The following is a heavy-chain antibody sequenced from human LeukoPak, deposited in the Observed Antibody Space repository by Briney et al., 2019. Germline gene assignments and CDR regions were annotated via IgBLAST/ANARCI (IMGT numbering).Heavy chain of an antibody. CDR3: ARGVVPAAIPDY. V-gene: IGHV4-30-4*08. J-gene: IGHJ4*02. CDR2: IYYSGST. CDR1: GGSISSGDYY. Sequence: SETLSLTCTVSGGSISSGDYYWSWIRQPPGKGLEWIGYIYYSGSTNYNPSLKSRVTISVDTSKNQFSLKLSSVTAADTAVYYCARGVVPAAIPDYWGQGTLVTVSS. D-gene: IGHD2-2*02.